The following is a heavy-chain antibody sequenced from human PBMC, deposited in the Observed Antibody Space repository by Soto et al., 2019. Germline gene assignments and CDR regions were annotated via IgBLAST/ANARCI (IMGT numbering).Heavy chain of an antibody. D-gene: IGHD3-9*01. CDR2: INSDGSST. J-gene: IGHJ4*02. V-gene: IGHV3-74*01. Sequence: GGSLRLSCAASGFTFSSYWMHWVRQAPGKGLVWVSRINSDGSSTSYADSVKGRFTISRDNAKNTLYLQMNSLRAEDTAVYYCARDSYYILTGYRPFDYWGQGTLVTVSS. CDR1: GFTFSSYW. CDR3: ARDSYYILTGYRPFDY.